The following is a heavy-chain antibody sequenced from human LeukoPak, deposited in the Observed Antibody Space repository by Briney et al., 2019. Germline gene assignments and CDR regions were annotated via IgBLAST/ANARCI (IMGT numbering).Heavy chain of an antibody. J-gene: IGHJ4*02. D-gene: IGHD3-22*01. CDR3: ARESTYYYDSSGSFDY. Sequence: GGSLRLSCAASGFTFSIYAMSWVRQAPGKGLQWVSSITSRGESTWYVDSVKGRFTITRDNSENSLYLQMNSLRAEDTAVYYCARESTYYYDSSGSFDYWGQGTLVTVSS. V-gene: IGHV3-23*01. CDR2: ITSRGEST. CDR1: GFTFSIYA.